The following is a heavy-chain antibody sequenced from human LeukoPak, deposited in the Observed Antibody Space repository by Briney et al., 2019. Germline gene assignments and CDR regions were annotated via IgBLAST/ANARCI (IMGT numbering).Heavy chain of an antibody. CDR3: ARGTYYYDSSGSRRAFDI. J-gene: IGHJ3*02. CDR1: GGSISSYY. CDR2: IYYSGST. V-gene: IGHV4-59*01. D-gene: IGHD3-22*01. Sequence: SETLSLTCTVSGGSISSYYWSWIRQPPGKGLEWIGYIYYSGSTNYNPSLKSRVTISVDTSKNQFSLKLSSVTAADTAVYYCARGTYYYDSSGSRRAFDIWGQGTMVTVSS.